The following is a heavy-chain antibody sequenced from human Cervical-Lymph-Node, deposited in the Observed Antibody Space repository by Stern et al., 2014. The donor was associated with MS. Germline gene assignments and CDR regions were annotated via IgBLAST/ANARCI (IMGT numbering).Heavy chain of an antibody. CDR3: ARDPYSSGWYGYFDY. V-gene: IGHV3-30*01. CDR1: GFTFSSYA. D-gene: IGHD6-19*01. CDR2: ISYDGSNK. J-gene: IGHJ4*02. Sequence: QVQLEESGGGVVQPGRSLRLSCAASGFTFSSYAMHWVRQAPGKGLEWVAVISYDGSNKYYADSVKGRFTISRDNSKNTLYLQMNSLRAEDTAVYYCARDPYSSGWYGYFDYWGQGTLVTVSS.